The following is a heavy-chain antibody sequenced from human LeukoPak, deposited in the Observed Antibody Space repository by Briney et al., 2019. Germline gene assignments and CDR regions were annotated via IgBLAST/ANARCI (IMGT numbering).Heavy chain of an antibody. CDR3: AREVPPQYYFDY. CDR2: IYYSGST. V-gene: IGHV4-31*03. Sequence: SETLSLTCTVSGGSISSGGYYWSWIRQVPGKGLEWIGYIYYSGSTYYNPSLKSRITISVDTSKNQFSLKLSSVTAADTAVYYCAREVPPQYYFDYWGQGTLVTVSS. J-gene: IGHJ4*02. D-gene: IGHD3-10*01. CDR1: GGSISSGGYY.